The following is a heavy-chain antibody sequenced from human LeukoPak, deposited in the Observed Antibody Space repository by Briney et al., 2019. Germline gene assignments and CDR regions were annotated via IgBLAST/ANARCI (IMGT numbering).Heavy chain of an antibody. V-gene: IGHV3-7*01. J-gene: IGHJ4*02. Sequence: GGSLRLSCAASGFTFSSYWMSWVRQAPGKGLEWVANIKQDGGEKYYVDSVKGRFTISRDNAKNSLYLQMNSLRAEDTAVYYCAREGVYDYVWGTYRLVREVYDYWGQGTLVTVSS. D-gene: IGHD3-16*02. CDR3: AREGVYDYVWGTYRLVREVYDY. CDR1: GFTFSSYW. CDR2: IKQDGGEK.